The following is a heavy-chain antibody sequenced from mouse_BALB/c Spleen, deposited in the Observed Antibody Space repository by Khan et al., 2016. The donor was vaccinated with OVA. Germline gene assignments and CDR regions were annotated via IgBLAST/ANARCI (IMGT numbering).Heavy chain of an antibody. CDR1: GCTFTNYW. V-gene: IGHV1-63*02. CDR3: TRWATWFFDV. D-gene: IGHD3-1*01. Sequence: QVQLQQSGNELIRPGTSVKMSCKASGCTFTNYWLGWVKQRPGHGLEWIGDIYPTGYYTNYNEKFKDKATLTVDTSSNTAYMQLSSLTSEDSAVYFCTRWATWFFDVWGAGTTVTVSS. CDR2: IYPTGYYT. J-gene: IGHJ1*01.